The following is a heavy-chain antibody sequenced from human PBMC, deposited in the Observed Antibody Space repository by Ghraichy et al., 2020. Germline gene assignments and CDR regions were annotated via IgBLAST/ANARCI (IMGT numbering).Heavy chain of an antibody. CDR1: GGSFSGYY. J-gene: IGHJ4*02. D-gene: IGHD6-13*01. CDR2: INHSGST. Sequence: SETLSLTCAVYGGSFSGYYWSWIRQLPGKGLEWIGEINHSGSTNYNPSLKSRVTISVDTSKNQFSLKLSSVTAADTAVYYCARSRSSSWPFDYWGQGTLVTVSS. CDR3: ARSRSSSWPFDY. V-gene: IGHV4-34*01.